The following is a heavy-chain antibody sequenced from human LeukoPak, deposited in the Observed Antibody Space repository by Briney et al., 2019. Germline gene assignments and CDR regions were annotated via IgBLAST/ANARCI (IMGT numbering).Heavy chain of an antibody. CDR3: ARGLAPYSGSCYYFDY. J-gene: IGHJ4*02. D-gene: IGHD1-26*01. CDR2: IIPIFGTA. CDR1: GGTFSSYA. V-gene: IGHV1-69*05. Sequence: GSSVKVSCKASGGTFSSYAISWVRQAPGQGLEWMGGIIPIFGTANYAQKFQGRVTITTDESTSTAYMELSSLRSEDTAVYYCARGLAPYSGSCYYFDYWGQGTLVTVSS.